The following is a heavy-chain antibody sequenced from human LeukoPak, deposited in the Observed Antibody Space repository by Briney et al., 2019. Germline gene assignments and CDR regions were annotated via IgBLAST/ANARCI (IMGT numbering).Heavy chain of an antibody. V-gene: IGHV1-3*01. Sequence: ASVKVSCKASGYTSTSYAMHWVRQAPGQRLEWMGWINAGNGNTKYSQKFQGRVTITRDTSASTAYMELSSLRSEDTAVYYCARKGSGYAFQAFDYWGQGTLVTVSS. J-gene: IGHJ4*02. CDR3: ARKGSGYAFQAFDY. CDR1: GYTSTSYA. CDR2: INAGNGNT. D-gene: IGHD5-12*01.